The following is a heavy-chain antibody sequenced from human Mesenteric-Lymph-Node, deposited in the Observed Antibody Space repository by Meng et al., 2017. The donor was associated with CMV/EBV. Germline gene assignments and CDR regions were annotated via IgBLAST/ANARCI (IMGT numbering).Heavy chain of an antibody. CDR3: ARVGRLAGYDVVPDK. V-gene: IGHV3-21*06. CDR1: GFTFTTYT. CDR2: VRNINDYM. D-gene: IGHD5-12*01. Sequence: GGSLRLSCAASGFTFTTYTMTWVRQAPGKGLEWVASVRNINDYMYYADSVKGRFTISRDNAKSSLYLQMKSLRAEDTALYYCARVGRLAGYDVVPDKWGQGTLVTVSS. J-gene: IGHJ4*02.